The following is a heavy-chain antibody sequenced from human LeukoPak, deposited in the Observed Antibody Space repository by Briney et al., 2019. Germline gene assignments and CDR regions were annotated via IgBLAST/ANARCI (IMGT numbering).Heavy chain of an antibody. D-gene: IGHD2-21*01. CDR2: IYYSGST. CDR1: GGSISSGDYY. Sequence: SQTLSLTCTVSGGSISSGDYYWSWIRQPPGKGLEWIGYIYYSGSTYYNPSFKSRVTISVDTSKNQFSLKLSSVTAADTAVYYCARDASDHDAFDIWGQGTMVTVSS. CDR3: ARDASDHDAFDI. V-gene: IGHV4-30-4*08. J-gene: IGHJ3*02.